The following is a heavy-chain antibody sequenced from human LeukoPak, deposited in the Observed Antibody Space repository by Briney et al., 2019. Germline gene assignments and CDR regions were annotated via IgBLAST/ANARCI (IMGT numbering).Heavy chain of an antibody. CDR2: INSDGRST. D-gene: IGHD4-11*01. V-gene: IGHV3-74*01. CDR1: GFTFSNYW. Sequence: PGGPLRLSCAGSGFTFSNYWMHWVRQAPGKGLVWVSRINSDGRSTSYADSVKGRFTISRDNAKNTLYLQVNSLRAEDTAVYYCARETSTGFDYWGQGTLVTVSS. J-gene: IGHJ4*02. CDR3: ARETSTGFDY.